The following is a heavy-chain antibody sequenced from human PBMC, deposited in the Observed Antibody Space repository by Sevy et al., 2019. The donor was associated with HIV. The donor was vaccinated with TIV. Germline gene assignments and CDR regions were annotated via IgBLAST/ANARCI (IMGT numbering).Heavy chain of an antibody. CDR3: TRSTTTFY. J-gene: IGHJ4*02. V-gene: IGHV3-49*04. CDR2: IRSRKYNGTT. D-gene: IGHD1-1*01. Sequence: GGSLRLSCTASGFTFPDYALSWVRQAPGSGLEWLGFIRSRKYNGTTSYATSVRGRFTISRDDSKSVAYLQMNSLKTADTGIYFCTRSTTTFYWGRGIQVTVSS. CDR1: GFTFPDYA.